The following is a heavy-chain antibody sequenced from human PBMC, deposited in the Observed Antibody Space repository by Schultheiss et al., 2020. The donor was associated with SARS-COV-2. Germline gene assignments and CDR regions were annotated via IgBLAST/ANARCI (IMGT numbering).Heavy chain of an antibody. Sequence: GESLKISFAASGFTFSSYSMNWVRQAPGKGLEWVSWITSSSSHIYNADSLKGRFTISRDNAKNSLYLQMNSLRAEDTAVYYCARHFLGRYALDVWGQGTTVTVSS. CDR2: ITSSSSHI. D-gene: IGHD3-3*01. J-gene: IGHJ6*02. CDR3: ARHFLGRYALDV. CDR1: GFTFSSYS. V-gene: IGHV3-21*01.